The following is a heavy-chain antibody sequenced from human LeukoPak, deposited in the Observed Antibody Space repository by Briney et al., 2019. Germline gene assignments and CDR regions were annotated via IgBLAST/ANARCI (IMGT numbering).Heavy chain of an antibody. CDR2: ISGSGGST. CDR3: AKFGQEGWFDP. J-gene: IGHJ5*02. Sequence: GGSLRLSCAASGFTFSNYAMNWVRQAPGRGLEWVSAISGSGGSTYYADSVKGRFTISRDNSKNTLYLQMNSLRAEDTAVYYCAKFGQEGWFDPWGQGTLVTVSS. V-gene: IGHV3-23*01. D-gene: IGHD3-16*01. CDR1: GFTFSNYA.